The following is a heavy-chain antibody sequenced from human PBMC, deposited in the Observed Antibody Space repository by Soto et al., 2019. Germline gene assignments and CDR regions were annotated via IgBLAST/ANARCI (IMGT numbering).Heavy chain of an antibody. D-gene: IGHD6-13*01. CDR2: IRSKAYGGTT. J-gene: IGHJ3*02. V-gene: IGHV3-49*03. Sequence: PGGSLRLSCTASGFTFGDYAMSWFRQAPGKGLEWVGFIRSKAYGGTTEYAASVKGRFTISRGDSKSIAYLQMNSLKTEDTAVYYCTRDPSSSSWSNDAFDIWGQGTMVTVSS. CDR3: TRDPSSSSWSNDAFDI. CDR1: GFTFGDYA.